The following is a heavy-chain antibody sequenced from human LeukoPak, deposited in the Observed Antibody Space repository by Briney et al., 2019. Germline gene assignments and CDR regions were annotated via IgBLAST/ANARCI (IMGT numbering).Heavy chain of an antibody. D-gene: IGHD3-10*01. CDR1: GGSISSYY. CDR3: ARARVWFGERAQINWFDP. CDR2: IYYSGST. Sequence: SETLSLTCTVSGGSISSYYWSWIRQPPGKGLEWIGYIYYSGSTNYNPSLKSRVTISVDTSKNQFSLKLSSVTAADTAVYYCARARVWFGERAQINWFDPWGQGTLVTVSS. J-gene: IGHJ5*02. V-gene: IGHV4-59*08.